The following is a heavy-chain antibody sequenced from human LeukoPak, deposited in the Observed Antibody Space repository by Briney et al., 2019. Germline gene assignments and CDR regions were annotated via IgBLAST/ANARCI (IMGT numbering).Heavy chain of an antibody. D-gene: IGHD4-11*01. CDR2: INEDGSEK. Sequence: PGGSLRLSCTASGFAFSNYWMMWVRQAPGMGLEWVANINEDGSEKYYADSVEGRFTISRDNAKNSLDLQMNSLRADDTAIYYCARSKIDYWGQGTLVTVS. CDR3: ARSKIDY. J-gene: IGHJ4*02. CDR1: GFAFSNYW. V-gene: IGHV3-7*01.